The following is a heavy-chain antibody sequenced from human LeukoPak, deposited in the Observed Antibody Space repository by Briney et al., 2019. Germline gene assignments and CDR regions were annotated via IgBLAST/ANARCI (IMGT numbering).Heavy chain of an antibody. J-gene: IGHJ5*02. D-gene: IGHD3-16*01. CDR1: GGSISSYY. CDR3: ARPNYDYVWGSYPDSCWFDP. CDR2: IYYSGST. V-gene: IGHV4-59*08. Sequence: PSETLSLTCTVSGGSISSYYWSWIRQPPGKGLEWIGYIYYSGSTNHNPSLKSRVTISVDTSKNQFSLKLSSVTAADTAVYYCARPNYDYVWGSYPDSCWFDPWGQGTLVTVSS.